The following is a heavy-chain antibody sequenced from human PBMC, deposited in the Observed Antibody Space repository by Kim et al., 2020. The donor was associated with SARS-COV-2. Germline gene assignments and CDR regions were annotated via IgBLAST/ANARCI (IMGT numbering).Heavy chain of an antibody. CDR3: ARDTPGQKGFDI. J-gene: IGHJ3*02. V-gene: IGHV6-1*01. Sequence: EYALSVGSRITHNTDTSKNQFSLQLSSVTPEDTAVYYCARDTPGQKGFDIWGQGTMVTVSS.